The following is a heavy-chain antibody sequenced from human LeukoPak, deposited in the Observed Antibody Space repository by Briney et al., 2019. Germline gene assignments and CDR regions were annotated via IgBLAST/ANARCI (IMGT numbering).Heavy chain of an antibody. CDR2: IRIKANSYAT. Sequence: GGSLRLSCAASGFTFSDSAMHWVRQASGKGLEWVGRIRIKANSYATAYAASVKGRFTIARDDSKNTAYLQMNSLKTEDTAVYHCARANQGYGYVFDYWGQGTLVTVSS. V-gene: IGHV3-73*01. J-gene: IGHJ4*02. CDR3: ARANQGYGYVFDY. CDR1: GFTFSDSA. D-gene: IGHD5-18*01.